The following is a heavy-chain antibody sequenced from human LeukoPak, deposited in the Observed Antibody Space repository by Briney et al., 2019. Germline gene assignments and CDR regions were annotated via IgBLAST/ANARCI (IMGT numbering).Heavy chain of an antibody. D-gene: IGHD6-19*01. V-gene: IGHV1-18*01. CDR3: ASGSSGNFDY. CDR1: GYTFTSYG. Sequence: ASVKVSCKASGYTFTSYGSSWVRQAPGQGLEWMGWISAYNGNTNYAQKFQGRVTMTRNTSISTAYMELSSLRSEDTAMYYCASGSSGNFDYWGQGTLVTVSS. J-gene: IGHJ4*02. CDR2: ISAYNGNT.